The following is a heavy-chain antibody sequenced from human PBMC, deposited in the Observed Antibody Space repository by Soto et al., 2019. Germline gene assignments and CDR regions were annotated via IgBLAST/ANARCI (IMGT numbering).Heavy chain of an antibody. J-gene: IGHJ4*02. V-gene: IGHV3-33*01. Sequence: QVQLVEAGGGVVQPGRSLRLSCAASGFTCSSYGMHWVRQSPGKGLEWVAVIWYDGSNKYYADSVKGRFTISRDNYKNTLYLQMNSLRAEDTAVYYCARDPDYGIYFDYWGQGTLVTVSS. CDR2: IWYDGSNK. D-gene: IGHD4-17*01. CDR3: ARDPDYGIYFDY. CDR1: GFTCSSYG.